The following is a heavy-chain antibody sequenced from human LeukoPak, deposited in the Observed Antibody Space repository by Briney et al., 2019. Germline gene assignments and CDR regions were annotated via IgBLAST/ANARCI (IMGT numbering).Heavy chain of an antibody. J-gene: IGHJ4*02. CDR2: IYYSGST. V-gene: IGHV4-39*02. CDR1: GGSISSSSYY. Sequence: SETLSLTCTVSGGSISSSSYYWGWIRQPPGKGLEWIGSIYYSGSTYYNPSRKSRVTISVDTSKNQFSLKLSSVTAADTAVYYCAREWLRSYFDYWGQGTLVTVSS. CDR3: AREWLRSYFDY. D-gene: IGHD5-12*01.